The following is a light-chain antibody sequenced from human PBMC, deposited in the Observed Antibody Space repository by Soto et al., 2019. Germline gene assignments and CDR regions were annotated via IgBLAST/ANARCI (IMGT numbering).Light chain of an antibody. J-gene: IGKJ1*01. CDR3: HQYASSPQT. V-gene: IGKV3-20*01. CDR1: QSVAKNY. Sequence: EIVLTQSPGTLSLSPGERATLSCRASQSVAKNYLAWYQQKPGQSPSLLIYGPSSRAAGIPDRFSGSGSVTDSTLTISSLEPEDFALYYCHQYASSPQTFGQGTNVEIK. CDR2: GPS.